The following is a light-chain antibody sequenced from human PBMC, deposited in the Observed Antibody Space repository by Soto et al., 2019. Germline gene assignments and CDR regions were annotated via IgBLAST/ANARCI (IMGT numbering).Light chain of an antibody. V-gene: IGLV2-8*01. J-gene: IGLJ2*01. Sequence: QSALTQPPSASGSPGQSVTISCTGTSSDVGGYNYVFWYQQHPGKAPKLVIYEVSKRPSGVPDRFSGSKSGNTASLTVSGLQDEDEDDYYCSSYAGSNNLVFGGGTKLTVL. CDR2: EVS. CDR1: SSDVGGYNY. CDR3: SSYAGSNNLV.